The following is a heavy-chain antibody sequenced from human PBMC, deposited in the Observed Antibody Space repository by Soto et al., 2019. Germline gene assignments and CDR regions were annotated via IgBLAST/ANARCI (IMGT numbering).Heavy chain of an antibody. CDR3: ARGGXLYWYFDL. J-gene: IGHJ2*01. CDR2: INAGNGNT. Sequence: QVQLVQSGAEVKKPGASVKVSCKASGYTFTSYAMHWVRQAPGQRLEWMGWINAGNGNTKYSQKFQGRVTITRDTSASTXXXXXXXLXSXXXAXYYXARGGXLYWYFDLWGRGTLVTVSS. CDR1: GYTFTSYA. V-gene: IGHV1-3*01.